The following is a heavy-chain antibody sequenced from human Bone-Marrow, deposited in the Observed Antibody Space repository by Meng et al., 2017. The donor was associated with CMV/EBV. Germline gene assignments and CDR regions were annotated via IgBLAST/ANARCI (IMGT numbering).Heavy chain of an antibody. CDR2: MNPNSGNT. CDR1: GYTFTSYD. V-gene: IGHV1-8*03. J-gene: IGHJ4*02. D-gene: IGHD4-17*01. CDR3: ARAVTGVFERGLDY. Sequence: ASVKVSCKASGYTFTSYDINWVRQATGQGLEWMRWMNPNSGNTGYAQKFQGRVTITRNTSISTAYMELSSLRSEDTAVYYCARAVTGVFERGLDYWGQGTLVTVSS.